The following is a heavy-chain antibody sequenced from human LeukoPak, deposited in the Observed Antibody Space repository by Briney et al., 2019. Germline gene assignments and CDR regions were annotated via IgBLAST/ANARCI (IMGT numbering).Heavy chain of an antibody. D-gene: IGHD7-27*01. V-gene: IGHV4-39*07. J-gene: IGHJ5*02. CDR1: GGSISSSSYY. CDR3: ASLTGHGNWFDP. Sequence: SETLSLTCTVSGGSISSSSYYWGWIRQPPGKGLEWIGSIYYSGSTNYNPSLKSRVTISVDTSKNQFSLELSSVTAADTAVYYCASLTGHGNWFDPWGQGTLVTVTS. CDR2: IYYSGST.